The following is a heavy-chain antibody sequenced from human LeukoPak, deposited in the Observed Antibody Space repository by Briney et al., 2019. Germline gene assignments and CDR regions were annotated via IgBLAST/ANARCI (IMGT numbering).Heavy chain of an antibody. V-gene: IGHV1-3*01. CDR3: ARGRAFDYFDY. D-gene: IGHD3-10*01. Sequence: ASVKVSCKASGYTFTSYAMHWVRQAPGQRLEWMGWINAGNGNTKYSQKFQGRVTITRVTSASTAYMELSSLRSEDTAVYYCARGRAFDYFDYWGQGTLVTVSS. J-gene: IGHJ4*02. CDR1: GYTFTSYA. CDR2: INAGNGNT.